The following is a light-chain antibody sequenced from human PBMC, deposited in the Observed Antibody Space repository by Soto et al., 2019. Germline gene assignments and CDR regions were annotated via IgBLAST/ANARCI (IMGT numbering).Light chain of an antibody. CDR3: TSYAGGNNV. V-gene: IGLV2-8*01. CDR1: SSDVGGYNY. CDR2: EVN. Sequence: HSVLTQPPSASGSPGQSVTISCTGTSSDVGGYNYVSWYQQHPGKVPKLMVYEVNKRPSGVPDRFSGSKSGNTASLTVAGLQDEDEADYYCTSYAGGNNVFGTGTKLTVL. J-gene: IGLJ1*01.